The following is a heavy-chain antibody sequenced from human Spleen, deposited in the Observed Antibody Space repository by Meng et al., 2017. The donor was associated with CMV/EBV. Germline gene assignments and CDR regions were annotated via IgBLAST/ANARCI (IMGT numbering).Heavy chain of an antibody. J-gene: IGHJ6*02. CDR3: AKDKRMATRPGFYGMDV. V-gene: IGHV3-23*05. CDR1: GFTFSNYA. Sequence: GESLKISCAASGFTFSNYAMTWVRQAPGKGLEWVSAIGSNGINTYYADSVKGRFTISRDNAKDTLYLQMNSLRAEDTALYYCAKDKRMATRPGFYGMDVWGQGTTVTVSS. D-gene: IGHD6-6*01. CDR2: IGSNGINT.